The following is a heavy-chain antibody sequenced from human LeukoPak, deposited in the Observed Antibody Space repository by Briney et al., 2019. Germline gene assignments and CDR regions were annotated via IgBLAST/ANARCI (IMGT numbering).Heavy chain of an antibody. CDR3: AKEAFNRVIRAYYFDY. CDR2: ISGSGGST. J-gene: IGHJ4*02. D-gene: IGHD2-21*01. V-gene: IGHV3-23*01. CDR1: GFTFSSYA. Sequence: GGSLRLSCAASGFTFSSYAMSWVRQAPGKGLEWVSAISGSGGSTYYADSVKGRFTISRDNSKNTLYLQMNSLRAEDTTVYYCAKEAFNRVIRAYYFDYWGQGTLVTVSS.